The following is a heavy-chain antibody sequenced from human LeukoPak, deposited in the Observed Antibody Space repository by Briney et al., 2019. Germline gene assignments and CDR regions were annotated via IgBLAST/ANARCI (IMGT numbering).Heavy chain of an antibody. CDR2: INHSGST. D-gene: IGHD2-15*01. J-gene: IGHJ3*02. CDR1: GFTVSSNY. CDR3: ARHEDIVVVVAAPIPRGAFDI. Sequence: GSLRLSCAASGFTVSSNYMSWIRQPPGKGLEWIGEINHSGSTNYNPSLKSRVTISVDTSKNQFSLKLSSVTAADTAVYYCARHEDIVVVVAAPIPRGAFDIWGQGTMVTVSS. V-gene: IGHV4-34*01.